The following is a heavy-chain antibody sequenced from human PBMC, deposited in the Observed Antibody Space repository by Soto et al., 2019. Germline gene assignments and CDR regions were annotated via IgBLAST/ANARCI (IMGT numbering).Heavy chain of an antibody. J-gene: IGHJ4*02. CDR1: GGTFSSYA. V-gene: IGHV1-69*13. D-gene: IGHD3-22*01. CDR2: IIPIFGTA. Sequence: GASVKVSCKASGGTFSSYAISWVRQAPGQGLEWMGGIIPIFGTANYAQKFQGRVTITADESTSTAYMELSSLRSEDTAVYYCARGTPTYYYDSSGYPPRYWGQGTLVTVSS. CDR3: ARGTPTYYYDSSGYPPRY.